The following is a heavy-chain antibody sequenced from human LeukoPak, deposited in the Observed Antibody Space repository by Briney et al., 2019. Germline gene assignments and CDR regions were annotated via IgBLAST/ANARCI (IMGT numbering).Heavy chain of an antibody. CDR2: IYYSGST. CDR1: GDSISSRSYN. J-gene: IGHJ4*02. V-gene: IGHV4-39*01. CDR3: ARRSVAGFFDY. Sequence: PSETLSLTCSVSGDSISSRSYNWGWIRPPPGKGRVWIGSIYYSGSTYYNPSLKSRVTISVDMSKNQFSLKLSSVTAADKAVYYCARRSVAGFFDYWGQGTLVTVSS. D-gene: IGHD6-19*01.